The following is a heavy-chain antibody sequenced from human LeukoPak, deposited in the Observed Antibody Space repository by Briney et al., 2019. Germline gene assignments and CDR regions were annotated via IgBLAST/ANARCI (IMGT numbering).Heavy chain of an antibody. J-gene: IGHJ4*02. V-gene: IGHV3-20*04. Sequence: GGSLRLSCAASGFTYDDYGMSWVRQAPGKGLEWVSGINWNGGSTGYADSVKGRFTISRDNAKNSLYLQMNSLRAEDTALYYCARVAYCGGDCYSNYFDYWGQGTLVTVSS. CDR1: GFTYDDYG. CDR2: INWNGGST. CDR3: ARVAYCGGDCYSNYFDY. D-gene: IGHD2-21*02.